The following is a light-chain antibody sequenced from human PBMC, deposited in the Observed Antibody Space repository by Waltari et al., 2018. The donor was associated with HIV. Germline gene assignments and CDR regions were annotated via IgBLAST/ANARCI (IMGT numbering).Light chain of an antibody. CDR1: QSVSSAY. V-gene: IGKV3-20*01. J-gene: IGKJ3*01. CDR2: GAS. Sequence: EIVLTQASGTLSLSPGDRATLSCRASQSVSSAYLAWYQQKPGQAPRLLIYGASNRATGIPDRFSGSGSGTDFTLTISRLEPEDFAVYYCQQYGSSPFTFGPGTKLDIK. CDR3: QQYGSSPFT.